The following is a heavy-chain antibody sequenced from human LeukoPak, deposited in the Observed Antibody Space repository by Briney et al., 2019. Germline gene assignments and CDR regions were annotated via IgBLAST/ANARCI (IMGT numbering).Heavy chain of an antibody. Sequence: GGSLRLSCAASEFTFRSCWMHWVRQAPGKGLEWVSRVIRDGSFTNYADSVRGRFTISRDNAKNTLYLQMSSPRAEDTSVYFCVRDGDDFNFDYWGQGSLVTVSS. J-gene: IGHJ4*02. V-gene: IGHV3-74*01. CDR1: EFTFRSCW. CDR3: VRDGDDFNFDY. D-gene: IGHD5-24*01. CDR2: VIRDGSFT.